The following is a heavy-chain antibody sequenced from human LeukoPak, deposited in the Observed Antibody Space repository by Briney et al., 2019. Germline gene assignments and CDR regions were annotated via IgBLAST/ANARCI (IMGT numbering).Heavy chain of an antibody. CDR3: GKTTVGYSSGQKPAWPVDY. CDR1: GFPFGSHA. J-gene: IGHJ4*02. CDR2: IFGSGGSP. V-gene: IGHV3-23*01. D-gene: IGHD5-18*01. Sequence: GGSLRLSCGASGFPFGSHAMYWVRQAPGKGLEWVAGIFGSGGSPHYADPVKGRFTISRDNSRNTVYLQINSLRAEDTAVYYCGKTTVGYSSGQKPAWPVDYWGQGTLVTVSS.